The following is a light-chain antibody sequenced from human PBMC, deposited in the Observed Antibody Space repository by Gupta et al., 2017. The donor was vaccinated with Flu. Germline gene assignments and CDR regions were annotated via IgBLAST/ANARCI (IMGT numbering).Light chain of an antibody. CDR1: SSDVGGYNY. CDR3: CSYGGSKF. CDR2: EVN. Sequence: QSALTQPPPASGSPGQSVTISCTGTSSDVGGYNYVSWYQQHPGKAPKLIIYEVNKRPAGVPDRFSGSKSGNTASLTVSGLLAEDEADYYCCSYGGSKFFGGGTKLTVL. V-gene: IGLV2-8*01. J-gene: IGLJ2*01.